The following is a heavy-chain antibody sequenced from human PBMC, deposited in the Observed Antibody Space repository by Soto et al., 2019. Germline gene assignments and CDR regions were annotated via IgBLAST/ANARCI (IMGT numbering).Heavy chain of an antibody. J-gene: IGHJ6*02. Sequence: GGSLRLSXAASGFTFSSYAMSWVRQAPGKGLEWASAISGSGGSTYYADSVKGRFTISRDNSKNTLYLQMNSLRAEDTAVYYCAKRSRIFYGMDVWGQGTTVTVSS. CDR2: ISGSGGST. D-gene: IGHD2-15*01. CDR3: AKRSRIFYGMDV. V-gene: IGHV3-23*01. CDR1: GFTFSSYA.